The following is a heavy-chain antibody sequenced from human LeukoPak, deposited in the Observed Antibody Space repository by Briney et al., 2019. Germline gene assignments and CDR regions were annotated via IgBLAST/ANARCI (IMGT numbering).Heavy chain of an antibody. CDR1: GFTFSSYA. CDR2: ISGSGGSR. V-gene: IGHV3-23*01. CDR3: AKGLYSSGWYYFDY. D-gene: IGHD6-19*01. Sequence: GGSLRLSCAASGFTFSSYAMSWVRQAPGKGLQWVSAISGSGGSRYYADSVKGRFTISRDNSKNTLYLQMNSLRAEDTAVYYCAKGLYSSGWYYFDYWGQGTLVTVSS. J-gene: IGHJ4*02.